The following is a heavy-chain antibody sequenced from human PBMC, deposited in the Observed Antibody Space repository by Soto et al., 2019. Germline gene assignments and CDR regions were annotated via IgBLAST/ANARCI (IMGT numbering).Heavy chain of an antibody. CDR2: IIPIFGTA. CDR1: GGTFSSYA. CDR3: ASGALEYSSAKPSGMIKGVDV. V-gene: IGHV1-69*01. J-gene: IGHJ6*02. D-gene: IGHD6-6*01. Sequence: QVQLVQSGAEVKKPGSSVKVSCKASGGTFSSYAISWVRQAPGQGLEWMGGIIPIFGTANYAQKFQGRVTITADEATSNDYLELSSLRSEDTAVYYCASGALEYSSAKPSGMIKGVDVWGQGTTVTVSS.